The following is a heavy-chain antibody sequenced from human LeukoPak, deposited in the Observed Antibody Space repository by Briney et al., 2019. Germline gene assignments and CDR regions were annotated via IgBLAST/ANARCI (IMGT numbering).Heavy chain of an antibody. D-gene: IGHD3-22*01. CDR1: GFTFSSYA. Sequence: GGSLRLSCAASGFTFSSYAISWFRQAPGKGLEWVSSITGTSAGTYYTYSVKGRFTISRDNAKNSLYLQMNSLRAEDTAVYYCARDGMRDYYDRSRPPPSGYYGMDVWGQGTTVTVSS. V-gene: IGHV3-23*01. CDR3: ARDGMRDYYDRSRPPPSGYYGMDV. J-gene: IGHJ6*02. CDR2: ITGTSAGT.